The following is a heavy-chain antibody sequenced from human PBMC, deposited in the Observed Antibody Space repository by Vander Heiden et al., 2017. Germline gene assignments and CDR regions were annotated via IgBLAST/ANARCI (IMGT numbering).Heavy chain of an antibody. V-gene: IGHV3-23*01. CDR3: ARWIPNYFGMDV. CDR1: GFTFKRYT. J-gene: IGHJ6*02. CDR2: ISGRGAST. D-gene: IGHD5-12*01. Sequence: EVQLLASGGGLVQPGGSLRLSCAASGFTFKRYTLSWVRQAPGKGLEWVSAISGRGASTYYAAAGKGRFTISRDNSKNTLSLQMHSLRAEDTAVYYGARWIPNYFGMDVWGQGTTVTVSS.